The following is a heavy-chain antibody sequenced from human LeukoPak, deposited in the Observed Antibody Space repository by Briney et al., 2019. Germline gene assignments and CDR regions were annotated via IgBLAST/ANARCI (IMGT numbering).Heavy chain of an antibody. J-gene: IGHJ3*02. CDR2: LYTTGTT. Sequence: PSGTLSLTRAVSGASITSCYWSWVRQSPGKGLWRIAGLYTTGTTNDNPSLKSRVTMSGDSSKKPLSLTLTSVTAADTAVYYCVRDGANWEEPNDAFDTWGQGTLVTVSS. CDR3: VRDGANWEEPNDAFDT. D-gene: IGHD1-26*01. CDR1: GASITSCY. V-gene: IGHV4-4*07.